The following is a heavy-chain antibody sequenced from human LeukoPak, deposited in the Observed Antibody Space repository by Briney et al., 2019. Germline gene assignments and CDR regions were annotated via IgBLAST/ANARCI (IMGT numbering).Heavy chain of an antibody. D-gene: IGHD2-2*01. J-gene: IGHJ6*02. Sequence: PGGSLRLSCAASKFAFSSYAMSWVRQAPGKGLEWVSAISGGGGNTYYADSVKGRFTISRDNSKNTLYLQMNSLRAEDTAVYYCAREAEYQYYYYYGMDVWGQGTTVTVSS. CDR2: ISGGGGNT. CDR1: KFAFSSYA. V-gene: IGHV3-23*01. CDR3: AREAEYQYYYYYGMDV.